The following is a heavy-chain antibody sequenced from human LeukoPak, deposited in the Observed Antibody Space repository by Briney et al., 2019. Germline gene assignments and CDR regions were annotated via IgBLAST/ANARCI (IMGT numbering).Heavy chain of an antibody. Sequence: GGSLRLSCAASGFTFSSYSMNWVRQAPGKGLEWVSSISSSSSYIYYADSVKGRFTISRDNSKNTLYLQMNSLRAEDTAVYYCAKEGYGSGWYYYYYYMDVWGKGTTVTVSS. D-gene: IGHD6-19*01. CDR2: ISSSSSYI. CDR3: AKEGYGSGWYYYYYYMDV. CDR1: GFTFSSYS. J-gene: IGHJ6*03. V-gene: IGHV3-21*01.